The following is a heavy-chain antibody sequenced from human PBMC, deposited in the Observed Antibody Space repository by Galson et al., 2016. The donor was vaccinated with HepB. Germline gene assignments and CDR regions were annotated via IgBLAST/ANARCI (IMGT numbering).Heavy chain of an antibody. CDR2: IGSAGDT. Sequence: SLRLSCAASGFTSSWYDMHWVRQVTGNGLEWVSGIGSAGDTYYPDSVKGRFTIPRENAQNSFYLQMISLRGEDTAVYYCARVVVEVLGKYYFDYWGQGTLVTVSS. J-gene: IGHJ4*02. CDR1: GFTSSWYD. CDR3: ARVVVEVLGKYYFDY. D-gene: IGHD2/OR15-2a*01. V-gene: IGHV3-13*01.